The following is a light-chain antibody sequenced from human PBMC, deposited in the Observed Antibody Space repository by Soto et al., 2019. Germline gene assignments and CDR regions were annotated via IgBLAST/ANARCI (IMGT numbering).Light chain of an antibody. J-gene: IGKJ1*01. CDR2: AAS. Sequence: EIVLTQSPGTLSLSPGERATLSCRASQSVTSDYLAWYQQRPGQAPRLLIFAASTRATGIPDRFSGGGSETEFTLTISRLEHEVSAVYYCQQYGISRTFGQGTKVEIK. V-gene: IGKV3-20*01. CDR1: QSVTSDY. CDR3: QQYGISRT.